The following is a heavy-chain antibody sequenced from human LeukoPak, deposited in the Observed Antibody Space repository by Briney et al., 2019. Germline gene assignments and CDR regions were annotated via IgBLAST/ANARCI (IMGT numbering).Heavy chain of an antibody. CDR1: GITFSNAW. V-gene: IGHV3-15*01. D-gene: IGHD4-17*01. CDR3: TTDPGAYEDF. J-gene: IGHJ4*02. CDR2: IKSKSYGGTI. Sequence: GGSLRLSCAASGITFSNAWMNWVRQAPGQGLEWVGHIKSKSYGGTIDYAAPVKGRFAISRDDSKDTLYLQMNGLRIDDTAVYYCTTDPGAYEDFWGQGTLVTVSS.